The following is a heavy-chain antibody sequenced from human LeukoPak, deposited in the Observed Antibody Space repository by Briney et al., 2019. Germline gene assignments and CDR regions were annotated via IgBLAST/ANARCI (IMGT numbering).Heavy chain of an antibody. Sequence: SVKVSCKASGGPLSSYPFNWVRQAPGQGLEWMGRIIPVVDPINYAQRFQGRVTMTADKSTNTAYMELSSLESDDTAVYYCASLTPTKGYWGQGTLVTVSS. D-gene: IGHD4-23*01. V-gene: IGHV1-69*06. CDR3: ASLTPTKGY. CDR2: IIPVVDPI. CDR1: GGPLSSYP. J-gene: IGHJ4*02.